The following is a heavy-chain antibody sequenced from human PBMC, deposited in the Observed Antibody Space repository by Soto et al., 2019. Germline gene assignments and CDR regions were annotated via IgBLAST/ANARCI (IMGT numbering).Heavy chain of an antibody. D-gene: IGHD2-15*01. Sequence: FTPSETLSLTCAVYGGSFSGYYWSWIRQPPGKGLEWIGEINHSGSTNYNPSLKSRVTISVDTSKNQFSLKLSSVTAADTAVYYCASQRKSSGVSCYSYWGQGTLVTVSS. CDR3: ASQRKSSGVSCYSY. CDR1: GGSFSGYY. J-gene: IGHJ4*02. V-gene: IGHV4-34*01. CDR2: INHSGST.